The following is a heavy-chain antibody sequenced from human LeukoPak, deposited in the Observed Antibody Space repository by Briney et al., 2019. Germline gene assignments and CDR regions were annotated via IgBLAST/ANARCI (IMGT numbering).Heavy chain of an antibody. CDR3: ARGIVRYFDTSGYLAFDY. D-gene: IGHD3-22*01. Sequence: GESLKISCEGSGYSFINSWNGWVRQMPGRGLEWMGIIYPADSDTRYSPSFQGQVTISADKSISTAYLQWSSLKASDTAMYYCARGIVRYFDTSGYLAFDYWGQGTLVTVSS. J-gene: IGHJ4*02. CDR2: IYPADSDT. V-gene: IGHV5-51*01. CDR1: GYSFINSW.